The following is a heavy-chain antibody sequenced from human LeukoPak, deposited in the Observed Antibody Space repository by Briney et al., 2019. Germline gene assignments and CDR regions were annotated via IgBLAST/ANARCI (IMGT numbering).Heavy chain of an antibody. CDR3: ARGRIQLWLRWTNNNWFDP. J-gene: IGHJ5*02. CDR1: GYTFTSYD. D-gene: IGHD5-18*01. V-gene: IGHV1-8*01. CDR2: MKPNSGNT. Sequence: ASVKVSCKASGYTFTSYDINWVRQATGQGLEWMGWMKPNSGNTGYAQKFQGRVTMTRNTSISTAYMELSSLRSEDTAVYYCARGRIQLWLRWTNNNWFDPWGQGTLVTVSS.